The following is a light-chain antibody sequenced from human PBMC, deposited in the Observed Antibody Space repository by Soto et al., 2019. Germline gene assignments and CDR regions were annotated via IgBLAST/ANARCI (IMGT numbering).Light chain of an antibody. CDR3: QHRNNRPFS. J-gene: IGKJ3*01. CDR1: QSVNNY. CDR2: DAS. V-gene: IGKV3-11*01. Sequence: EIVLTQSPATLSLSPGERATLSCRASQSVNNYLAWYQQRPGQAPRLLIYDASNRATGIPARFSGSGSGTNFTLSISSLEPEDVAVDYCQHRNNRPFSFGPGTKVDIK.